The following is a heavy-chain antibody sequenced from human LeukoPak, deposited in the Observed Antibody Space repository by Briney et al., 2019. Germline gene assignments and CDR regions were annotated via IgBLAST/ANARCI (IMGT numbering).Heavy chain of an antibody. Sequence: SQTLSLTCTVSGGSISSGSYYWSWIRQPAGKGLEWIGRIYTSGSTNYNPSLKSRVTISVDTSKNQFSLKLSSVTAADTAVYYCASSEAYYYDSSGYYPLDYWGQGILVTVSS. CDR3: ASSEAYYYDSSGYYPLDY. D-gene: IGHD3-22*01. V-gene: IGHV4-61*02. CDR2: IYTSGST. J-gene: IGHJ4*02. CDR1: GGSISSGSYY.